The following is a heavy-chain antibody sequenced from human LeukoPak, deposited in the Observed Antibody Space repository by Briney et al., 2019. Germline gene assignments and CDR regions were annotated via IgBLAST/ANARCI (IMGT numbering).Heavy chain of an antibody. J-gene: IGHJ2*01. CDR1: GFIFRNFW. CDR3: ARRYCSGGSCYSGWHFDL. Sequence: GGSLRLSCAASGFIFRNFWMHWVRQAPGKGLVWVPRINRDGSSTDYADSVKGRFTISRDNAKNTLYLQMNSLRAEDTAVYYCARRYCSGGSCYSGWHFDLWGRGTLVTVSS. V-gene: IGHV3-74*01. D-gene: IGHD2-15*01. CDR2: INRDGSST.